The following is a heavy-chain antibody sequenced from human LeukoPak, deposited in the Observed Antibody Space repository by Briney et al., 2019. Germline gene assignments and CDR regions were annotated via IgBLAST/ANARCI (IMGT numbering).Heavy chain of an antibody. CDR3: ARGYCSGGSCYYFDY. D-gene: IGHD2-15*01. Sequence: SETLSLTGTVSGGSISSYYWSWIRQPPGKGLEWIGYIYYSGSTNYNPSLKSRVTISVDTSKNQFSLKLSSVTAADTAVYYCARGYCSGGSCYYFDYWGQGTLVTVSS. V-gene: IGHV4-59*01. J-gene: IGHJ4*02. CDR2: IYYSGST. CDR1: GGSISSYY.